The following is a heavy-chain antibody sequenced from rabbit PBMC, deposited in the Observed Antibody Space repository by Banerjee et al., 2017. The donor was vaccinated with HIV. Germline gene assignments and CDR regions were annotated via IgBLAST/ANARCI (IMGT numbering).Heavy chain of an antibody. CDR2: IDVDSSGNT. CDR3: ARGVHGGYGFKL. V-gene: IGHV1S45*01. CDR1: GFSFSSSYY. J-gene: IGHJ4*01. D-gene: IGHD1-1*01. Sequence: QEQLVESGGGLVQPEGSLTLTCTASGFSFSSSYYMCWVRQAPGKGLEWIACIDVDSSGNTWYASWAKGRFTISKTSSTTVTLQMTSLTAADTATYFCARGVHGGYGFKLWGQGTLVTVS.